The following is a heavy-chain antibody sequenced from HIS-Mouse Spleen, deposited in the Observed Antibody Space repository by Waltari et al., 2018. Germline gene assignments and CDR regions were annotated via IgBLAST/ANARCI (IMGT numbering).Heavy chain of an antibody. V-gene: IGHV4-39*07. CDR1: GGSISSSSYY. D-gene: IGHD6-13*01. CDR2: IDYSGRT. J-gene: IGHJ2*01. CDR3: AREIPYSSSWYDWYFDL. Sequence: QLQLQESGPGLVKPSETLSLTCTVSGGSISSSSYYWGWIRQPPGKGLEWLGSIDYSGRTYYNPPLKSRVTISVDTSKNQFSLKLSSVTAADTAVYYCAREIPYSSSWYDWYFDLWGRGTLVTVSS.